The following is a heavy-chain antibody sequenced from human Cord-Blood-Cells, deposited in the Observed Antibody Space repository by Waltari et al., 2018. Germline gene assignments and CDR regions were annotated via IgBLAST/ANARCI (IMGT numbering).Heavy chain of an antibody. D-gene: IGHD3-22*01. CDR3: ARGRQEDDSSGYYDY. CDR1: GGSFSGYY. J-gene: IGHJ4*02. V-gene: IGHV4-34*01. CDR2: INHSGST. Sequence: QVQLQQWGAGLLKPSETLSLTCAVYGGSFSGYYWSWIRQPPGKGLEWSGEINHSGSTNYNPSLRSRVTISVDTSKNQFSLKLSSVTAADTAVYYCARGRQEDDSSGYYDYWGQGTLVTVSS.